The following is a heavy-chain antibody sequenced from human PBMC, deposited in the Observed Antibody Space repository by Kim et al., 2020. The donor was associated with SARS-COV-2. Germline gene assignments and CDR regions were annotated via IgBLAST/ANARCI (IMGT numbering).Heavy chain of an antibody. Sequence: YYADSVKGRFTISRDNSKNSLYLQMNSLRTEDTALYYCAKDISSTHWFDPWGQGTLVTVSS. V-gene: IGHV3-43*01. CDR3: AKDISSTHWFDP. J-gene: IGHJ5*02.